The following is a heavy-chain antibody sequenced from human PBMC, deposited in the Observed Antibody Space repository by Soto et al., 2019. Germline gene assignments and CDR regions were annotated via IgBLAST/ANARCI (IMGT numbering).Heavy chain of an antibody. CDR3: ARDIAAAGTSYYYYGMDV. Sequence: GGSLRLSCAASGFTFSSYGMHWVRQAPGKGLEWVAVISYDGSNKYYADSVKGRFTISRDNSKNTLYLQMNSLRAEDTAVYYCARDIAAAGTSYYYYGMDVWGQGTTVTVS. D-gene: IGHD6-13*01. CDR2: ISYDGSNK. V-gene: IGHV3-30*03. J-gene: IGHJ6*02. CDR1: GFTFSSYG.